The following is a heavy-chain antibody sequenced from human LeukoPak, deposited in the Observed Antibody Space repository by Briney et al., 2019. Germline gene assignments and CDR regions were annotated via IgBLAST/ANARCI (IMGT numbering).Heavy chain of an antibody. CDR3: AKVPAAASVYYNGIDV. Sequence: GGSLRLSCAASGFTFSSYAMSWVRQPPGKGLEWVSAISCSGGSKYYADLVKGGFTISRDNSKNTLYLQMNSLRAEDTAVYYCAKVPAAASVYYNGIDVWGQGTTVTVSS. J-gene: IGHJ6*02. V-gene: IGHV3-23*01. CDR1: GFTFSSYA. CDR2: ISCSGGSK. D-gene: IGHD2-2*01.